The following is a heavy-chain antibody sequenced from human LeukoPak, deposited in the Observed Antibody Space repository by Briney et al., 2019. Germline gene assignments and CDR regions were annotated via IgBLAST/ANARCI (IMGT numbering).Heavy chain of an antibody. CDR3: AHTSEWGQQRDAFDI. CDR1: GFSLITSGVG. V-gene: IGHV2-5*02. J-gene: IGHJ3*02. D-gene: IGHD6-13*01. CDR2: FYWDDGK. Sequence: SGPTLVKPTQTLTLTCTFSGFSLITSGVGVAWIRQPPGKALEWLALFYWDDGKRFSPSLKSRLTITKDTSKNQVVLTMTNMDPVETATYYCAHTSEWGQQRDAFDIWGQGTMVTVSS.